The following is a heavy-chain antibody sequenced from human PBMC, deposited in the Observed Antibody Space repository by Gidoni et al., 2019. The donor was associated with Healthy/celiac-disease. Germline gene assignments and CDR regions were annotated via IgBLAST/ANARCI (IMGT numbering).Heavy chain of an antibody. CDR2: IYYSGST. Sequence: QVQLQESRSGLVKPSATLSLTCTVSGCSISSYYWSWIRQPPGKGLEWIGYIYYSGSTNYNPSLKSRVTISVDTSKNQFALKLSSVTAADTAEYYCARQSEGGYYTGLDYWGQGTLVTVSS. D-gene: IGHD3-3*01. CDR1: GCSISSYY. J-gene: IGHJ4*02. CDR3: ARQSEGGYYTGLDY. V-gene: IGHV4-59*01.